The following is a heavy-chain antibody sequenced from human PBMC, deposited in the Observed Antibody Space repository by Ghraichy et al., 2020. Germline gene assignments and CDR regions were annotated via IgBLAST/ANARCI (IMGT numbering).Heavy chain of an antibody. Sequence: SETLSLTCTVYGGSFSGFCYSWIRHPPAKGLEWIGEINHGGTPNYKPSLSSRVSITVDTSRTQLSLKLTSVTAADTAIYYCARAPPPRGDPTRDFASWGQGTLVTVSS. CDR1: GGSFSGFC. CDR3: ARAPPPRGDPTRDFAS. V-gene: IGHV4-34*01. D-gene: IGHD2-21*02. J-gene: IGHJ4*02. CDR2: INHGGTP.